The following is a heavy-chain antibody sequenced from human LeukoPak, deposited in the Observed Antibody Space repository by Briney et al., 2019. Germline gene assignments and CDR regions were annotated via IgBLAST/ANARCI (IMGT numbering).Heavy chain of an antibody. CDR3: TRNTVTVHFDY. J-gene: IGHJ4*02. D-gene: IGHD4-17*01. CDR2: IRSKAFGGTP. Sequence: AGGSLRLSCSASGFTFDDYAVSWFRQAPGKGLEWVGFIRSKAFGGTPEYAVSVRGRFTISRDDSKSIAYLQMNSLKTEDTAVYYCTRNTVTVHFDYWSQGTLVTVSS. V-gene: IGHV3-49*03. CDR1: GFTFDDYA.